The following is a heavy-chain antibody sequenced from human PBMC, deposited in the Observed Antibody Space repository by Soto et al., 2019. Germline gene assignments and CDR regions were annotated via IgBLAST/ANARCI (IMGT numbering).Heavy chain of an antibody. CDR3: ATIAATYDAFDI. D-gene: IGHD6-13*01. Sequence: QLQLQESGPGLVKPSETLSLTCTVSGGSISSSSYYWGWIRQPPGKGLEWIGSIYKSGRTYYNPPLTRRVPISVDTSKNQFSLKLGSVTAADPAVFYCATIAATYDAFDIWGQGTMVTVSS. CDR1: GGSISSSSYY. CDR2: IYKSGRT. J-gene: IGHJ3*02. V-gene: IGHV4-39*01.